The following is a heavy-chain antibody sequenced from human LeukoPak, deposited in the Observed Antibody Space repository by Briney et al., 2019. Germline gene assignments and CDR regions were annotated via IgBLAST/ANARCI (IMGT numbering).Heavy chain of an antibody. V-gene: IGHV4-39*07. CDR2: IYYSGST. J-gene: IGHJ4*02. Sequence: SETLSLTCTGSGGSISSSSYYWGWIRQPPGKGLEWIGSIYYSGSTYYNPSLKSRVTISVDTSKNQFSLKLSSVTAADTAVYYCARDRYSYGSGSLGRIDYWGQGTLVTVSS. CDR1: GGSISSSSYY. CDR3: ARDRYSYGSGSLGRIDY. D-gene: IGHD3-10*01.